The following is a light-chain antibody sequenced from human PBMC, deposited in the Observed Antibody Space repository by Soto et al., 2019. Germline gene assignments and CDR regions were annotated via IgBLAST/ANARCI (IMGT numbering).Light chain of an antibody. Sequence: DIQMTQSPSSLSASVGDRVTITCRASQGISNYLAWYQQQPGNVPKLLIYAASTLPTGVPPRFSGSGSGSDFTLTISSLQPEDFATYYCQKYNSAPRTFGQGTKVEIK. CDR1: QGISNY. CDR3: QKYNSAPRT. CDR2: AAS. J-gene: IGKJ1*01. V-gene: IGKV1-27*01.